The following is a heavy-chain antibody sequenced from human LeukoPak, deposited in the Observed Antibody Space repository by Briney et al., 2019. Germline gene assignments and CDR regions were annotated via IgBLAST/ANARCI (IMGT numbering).Heavy chain of an antibody. CDR2: MNPNSANT. V-gene: IGHV1-8*03. D-gene: IGHD1-1*01. CDR3: ASPQIRNVFDI. Sequence: RASVKVSCKASGYTFTNYDINWVRQATGQGLEWMGWMNPNSANTGYSQKFQGRVTFTRDTSISTAYMELTRLRSDDTAVYYCASPQIRNVFDIWGQGTMVTVSS. J-gene: IGHJ3*02. CDR1: GYTFTNYD.